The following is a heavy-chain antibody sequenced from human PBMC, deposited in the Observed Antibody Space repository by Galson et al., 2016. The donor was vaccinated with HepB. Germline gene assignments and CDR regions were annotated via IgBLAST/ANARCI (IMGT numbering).Heavy chain of an antibody. CDR2: FAPEDGKT. CDR3: ATYDFRLQDYYYGMDV. Sequence: SCKVSGYPLTELSMHWVRQAPGKGLEWMGGFAPEDGKTIYAQKFQGRVTMTEDTSADTAYMELSSLRSDDTAVYYCATYDFRLQDYYYGMDVWGQGTTVTVSS. J-gene: IGHJ6*02. V-gene: IGHV1-24*01. D-gene: IGHD3-16*01. CDR1: GYPLTELS.